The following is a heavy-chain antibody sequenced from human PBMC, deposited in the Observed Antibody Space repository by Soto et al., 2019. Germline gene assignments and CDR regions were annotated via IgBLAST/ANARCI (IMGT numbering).Heavy chain of an antibody. D-gene: IGHD3-10*02. CDR3: AKGKSSNYVSHAFDV. CDR2: ISGGGGSI. CDR1: GFNFNTYA. Sequence: VGSLRLSCAASGFNFNTYAMSWVRQAPGNGLEWVSGISGGGGSIHYVDSVKGRFTISRDNSKNTLYLQMSSPRGEDTAVYYCAKGKSSNYVSHAFDVWGQGTMVTVSS. J-gene: IGHJ3*01. V-gene: IGHV3-23*01.